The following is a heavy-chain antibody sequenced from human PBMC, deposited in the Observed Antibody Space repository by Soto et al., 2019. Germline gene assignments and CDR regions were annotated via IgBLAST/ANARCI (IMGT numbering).Heavy chain of an antibody. CDR2: IKSKTDGRTT. V-gene: IGHV3-15*01. J-gene: IGHJ3*02. CDR1: GFTFSNAW. CDR3: TTEKMGLGDWNAFDI. D-gene: IGHD3-16*01. Sequence: GGSLRLSCAASGFTFSNAWMSWVRQAPGKGLEWVGRIKSKTDGRTTDYAAPVKGRFTISRDDSKNTLYLQMNSLKTEDTALYYCTTEKMGLGDWNAFDIWGQGTMVTVSS.